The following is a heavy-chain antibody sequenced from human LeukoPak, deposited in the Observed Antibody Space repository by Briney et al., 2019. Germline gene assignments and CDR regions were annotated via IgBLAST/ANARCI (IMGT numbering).Heavy chain of an antibody. CDR3: ARNLYSTGWFYFDS. Sequence: PGGSLRLSCAASGFTFSSYGMHWVRQAPGKGLEWVAVIWFDGSHKYYADSVKGRFTVSRDNSKNTLYLQMHSLRAEDTAVYYCARNLYSTGWFYFDSWGQGTLVTVSS. D-gene: IGHD6-19*01. CDR2: IWFDGSHK. V-gene: IGHV3-33*01. CDR1: GFTFSSYG. J-gene: IGHJ4*02.